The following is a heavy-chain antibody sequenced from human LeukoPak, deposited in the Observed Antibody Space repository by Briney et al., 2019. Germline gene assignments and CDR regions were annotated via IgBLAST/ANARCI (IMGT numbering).Heavy chain of an antibody. V-gene: IGHV4-4*07. CDR1: GGSISSYY. Sequence: PSETLSLTCTVSGGSISSYYWSWIRQPTGKALEWIGRIYSSGNTNYNPSLESRVTMSVDTSKNQFSLKLTSVTAADTPVYYCARAHTFSCNGGPCPFFLDSWGQGTLVTVSS. CDR3: ARAHTFSCNGGPCPFFLDS. J-gene: IGHJ4*02. D-gene: IGHD2/OR15-2a*01. CDR2: IYSSGNT.